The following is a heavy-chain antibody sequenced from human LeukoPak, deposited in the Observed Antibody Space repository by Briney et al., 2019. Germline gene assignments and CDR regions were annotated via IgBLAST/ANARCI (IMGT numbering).Heavy chain of an antibody. D-gene: IGHD3-22*01. CDR1: GFTFIGYG. V-gene: IGHV3-30*02. J-gene: IGHJ4*02. CDR2: IRYDGSNK. CDR3: AKDTIYYDSSNYFVDY. Sequence: GGSLRLSCAASGFTFIGYGMHWVRQAPGKGLEWVAFIRYDGSNKYYADFVKGRSTISRDNSKNTLYLQMNDLRPEDTAVYYCAKDTIYYDSSNYFVDYWGQGTLVTVSS.